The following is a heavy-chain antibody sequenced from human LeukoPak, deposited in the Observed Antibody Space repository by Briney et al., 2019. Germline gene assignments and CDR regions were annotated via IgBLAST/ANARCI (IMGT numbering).Heavy chain of an antibody. Sequence: GASVKVSCKAFGYSFTSYGISWVRQAPGHGLEWMGWISGYNGNRKYAQKLQGRVTMTTDTPTSIAYMELRSLRSDDTAVYYCARGAPYYDFWSGYYDYNWFDPWGQGTLVTVSS. J-gene: IGHJ5*02. V-gene: IGHV1-18*01. D-gene: IGHD3-3*01. CDR2: ISGYNGNR. CDR1: GYSFTSYG. CDR3: ARGAPYYDFWSGYYDYNWFDP.